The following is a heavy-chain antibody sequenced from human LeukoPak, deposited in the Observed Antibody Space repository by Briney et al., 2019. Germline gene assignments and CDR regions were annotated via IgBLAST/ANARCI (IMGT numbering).Heavy chain of an antibody. CDR3: ARDGGGNYNS. CDR2: IWYDGSNK. V-gene: IGHV3-33*01. D-gene: IGHD4-23*01. CDR1: GFTFNSYG. Sequence: PGRSLRLSCAASGFTFNSYGMHWVRQAPGKGLEWVAIIWYDGSNKYYADSVKGRFTISRDNSKNTLYLQMNSLRAEDTAVYYCARDGGGNYNSWGQGTLVTVSS. J-gene: IGHJ4*02.